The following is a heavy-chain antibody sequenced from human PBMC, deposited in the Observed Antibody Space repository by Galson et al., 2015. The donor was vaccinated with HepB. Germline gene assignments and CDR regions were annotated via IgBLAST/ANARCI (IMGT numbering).Heavy chain of an antibody. CDR1: GFTFSTYG. D-gene: IGHD1-26*01. J-gene: IGHJ4*02. CDR3: ARDRGRYYVEWTFDS. CDR2: LSYDESNK. V-gene: IGHV3-30*03. Sequence: SLRLSCAASGFTFSTYGMHWVRQAPGKGLEWVAVLSYDESNKYYADSVKGRFTIPRDNSKNTLYLQMNSLRVEDTAIYYCARDRGRYYVEWTFDSWGQGSLLTVSS.